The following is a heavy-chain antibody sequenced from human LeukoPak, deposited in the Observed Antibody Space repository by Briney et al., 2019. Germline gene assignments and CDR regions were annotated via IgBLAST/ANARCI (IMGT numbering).Heavy chain of an antibody. CDR3: AREPPRYCSGGSCYFDY. J-gene: IGHJ4*02. Sequence: SETLSLTCTVSGGSISSYYWSWIRQPAGKGLEWIGRIYTSESTNYNPSLKSRDTMSVDTSKNQFSLKLSSVTAADTAVYYCAREPPRYCSGGSCYFDYWGQGTLVTVSS. CDR2: IYTSEST. V-gene: IGHV4-4*07. CDR1: GGSISSYY. D-gene: IGHD2-15*01.